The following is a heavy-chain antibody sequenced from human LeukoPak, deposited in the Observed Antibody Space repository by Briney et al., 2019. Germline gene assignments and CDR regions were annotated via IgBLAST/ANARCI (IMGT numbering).Heavy chain of an antibody. Sequence: PSETLSLTCAVYGGSFSGYYWSWIRQPPGKGLEWIGEINHSGSTNYNPSLKSRVTMSVDTSKNQFSLKLSSVTAADTAVYYCARDRAGCSGGSCYYYYYYYMDVWGKGTTVTISS. V-gene: IGHV4-34*01. CDR3: ARDRAGCSGGSCYYYYYYYMDV. CDR1: GGSFSGYY. D-gene: IGHD2-15*01. CDR2: INHSGST. J-gene: IGHJ6*03.